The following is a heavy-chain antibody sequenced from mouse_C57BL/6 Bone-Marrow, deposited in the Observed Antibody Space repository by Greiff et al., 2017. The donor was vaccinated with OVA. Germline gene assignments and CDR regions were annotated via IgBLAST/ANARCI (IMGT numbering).Heavy chain of an antibody. CDR2: INYDGSST. J-gene: IGHJ4*01. Sequence: EVKVEESEGGLVQPGSSMKLSCTASGFTFSDYYMAWVRQVPEKGLEWVANINYDGSSTYYLDSLKSRFIISRDNAKNILYLKMSSLKSEDTATYYCAREGGNLYYDYDGAMDYWGQGTSVTVSS. CDR1: GFTFSDYY. D-gene: IGHD2-4*01. V-gene: IGHV5-16*01. CDR3: AREGGNLYYDYDGAMDY.